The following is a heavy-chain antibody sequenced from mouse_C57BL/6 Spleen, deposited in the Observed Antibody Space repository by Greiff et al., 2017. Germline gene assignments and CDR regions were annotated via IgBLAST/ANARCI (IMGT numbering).Heavy chain of an antibody. V-gene: IGHV1-82*01. J-gene: IGHJ4*01. CDR3: GLGSGSSHSYYAMDY. D-gene: IGHD1-1*01. Sequence: VQLQQSGPELVKPGASVKISCKASGYAFSSSWMNWVKQRPGKGLEWIGRIYPGDGDTNYNGKFKGKATLTADKSSSTAYMQLSSLTSEDSAVYFCGLGSGSSHSYYAMDYWGQGTSVTVSS. CDR2: IYPGDGDT. CDR1: GYAFSSSW.